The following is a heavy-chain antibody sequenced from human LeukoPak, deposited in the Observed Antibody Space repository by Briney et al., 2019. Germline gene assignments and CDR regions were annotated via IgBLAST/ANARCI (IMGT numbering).Heavy chain of an antibody. CDR2: IYTSGST. J-gene: IGHJ4*02. CDR1: GGSISSYY. V-gene: IGHV4-4*07. Sequence: SEALSLTCTVSGGSISSYYWSWIRQPAGKGLEWIGRIYTSGSTNYNPSLKSRVTMSVDTSKNQFSLKLSSVTAADTAVYYCASSYYYDSSGYYKFDYWGQGTLVTVSS. D-gene: IGHD3-22*01. CDR3: ASSYYYDSSGYYKFDY.